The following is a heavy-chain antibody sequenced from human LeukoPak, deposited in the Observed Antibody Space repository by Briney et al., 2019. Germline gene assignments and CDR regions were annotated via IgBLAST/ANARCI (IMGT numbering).Heavy chain of an antibody. CDR2: INHSGST. J-gene: IGHJ4*02. V-gene: IGHV4-34*01. CDR1: GGSFSGYY. Sequence: PSETLSLTCAVYGGSFSGYYWSWIRQPPGKGLEWIGEINHSGSTNYNPSLKSRVTISVDTSENQFSLKLSSVTAADTAVYYCARGPMYYYGSGSYYSYWGQGTLVTVSS. CDR3: ARGPMYYYGSGSYYSY. D-gene: IGHD3-10*01.